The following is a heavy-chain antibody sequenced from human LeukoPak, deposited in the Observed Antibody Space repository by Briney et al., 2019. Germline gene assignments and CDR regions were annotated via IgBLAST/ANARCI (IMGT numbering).Heavy chain of an antibody. J-gene: IGHJ5*02. V-gene: IGHV4-31*11. CDR1: GGSISSGGYY. D-gene: IGHD2-15*01. CDR3: ARDIAPGWFDP. Sequence: SETLSLTCAVSGGSISSGGYYWSWIRQHPGKGLEWIGYIYYSGSTYYNPSLKSRVTISVDTSKNQFSLKLSSVTAADTAVYYCARDIAPGWFDPWGQGTLVTVSS. CDR2: IYYSGST.